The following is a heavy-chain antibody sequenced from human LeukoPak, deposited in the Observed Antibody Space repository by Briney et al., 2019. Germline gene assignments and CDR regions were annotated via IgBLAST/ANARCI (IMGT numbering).Heavy chain of an antibody. CDR2: INPSGGST. Sequence: ASVTVSCKASGYTFTSYYMHWVRQAPGQGLEWMGIINPSGGSTSYAQKFQGRVTMTRDTSTSTVYMELSSLRSEDTAVYYCARAGGYSYAFSGGPPKKYGMDVWGQGTTVTVSS. V-gene: IGHV1-46*01. CDR3: ARAGGYSYAFSGGPPKKYGMDV. CDR1: GYTFTSYY. D-gene: IGHD5-18*01. J-gene: IGHJ6*02.